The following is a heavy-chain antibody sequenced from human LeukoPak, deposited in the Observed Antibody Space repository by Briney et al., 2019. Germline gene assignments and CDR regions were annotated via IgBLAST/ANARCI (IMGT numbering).Heavy chain of an antibody. Sequence: KPSETLSLTCTVSGGSISSYYWSWIRQPAGKGLEWIGRIYTSGSTNYNPSLKSRVTMSVDTSKNQFSLKLSSVTAADTAVYYCARGRKYTPGYRVTELGSGYSDYWGQGTLVTVSS. CDR3: ARGRKYTPGYRVTELGSGYSDY. D-gene: IGHD3-9*01. J-gene: IGHJ4*02. CDR1: GGSISSYY. V-gene: IGHV4-4*07. CDR2: IYTSGST.